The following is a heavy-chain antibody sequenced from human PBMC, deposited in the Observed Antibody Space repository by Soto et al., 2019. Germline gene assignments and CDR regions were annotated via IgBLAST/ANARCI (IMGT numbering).Heavy chain of an antibody. CDR1: GGSFSGYY. CDR2: INHSGST. Sequence: QVQLQQWGAGLLKPSETLSLTCAVYGGSFSGYYWSWIRQPPGKGLEWIGEINHSGSTNYNPSLKSRVTISVDTSKNQFSLKLSSVTAADTAVYYCARGTSRYCTNGVCPPFDYWGQGTLVTVSS. D-gene: IGHD2-8*01. V-gene: IGHV4-34*01. J-gene: IGHJ4*02. CDR3: ARGTSRYCTNGVCPPFDY.